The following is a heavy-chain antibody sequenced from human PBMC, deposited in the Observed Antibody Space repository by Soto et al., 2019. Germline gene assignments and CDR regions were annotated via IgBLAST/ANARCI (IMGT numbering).Heavy chain of an antibody. CDR3: AVGAYYDILTGYKIFDY. Sequence: ASVKVSCKVSGYTHTELSMHWVRQAPGKGLEWMGGFDPEDGETIYAQKFQGRVTMTEDTSTDTAYMELSSLRSEDTAVYYCAVGAYYDILTGYKIFDYWGQGTLVTVSS. D-gene: IGHD3-9*01. J-gene: IGHJ4*02. CDR1: GYTHTELS. V-gene: IGHV1-24*01. CDR2: FDPEDGET.